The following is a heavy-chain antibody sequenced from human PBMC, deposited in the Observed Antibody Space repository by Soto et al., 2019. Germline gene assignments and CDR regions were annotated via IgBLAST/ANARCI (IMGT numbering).Heavy chain of an antibody. D-gene: IGHD2-2*01. CDR3: ARIRRYCSSTSCEYGGLDY. CDR2: IYYSGST. V-gene: IGHV4-39*01. J-gene: IGHJ4*02. CDR1: GGSISRSSYY. Sequence: TLSLTCTVSGGSISRSSYYWGLILQPPVNWLEWIGSIYYSGSTYYNPSLKSRVTISVDTSKNQFSLKLSSVTAADTAVYYCARIRRYCSSTSCEYGGLDYWGQGTLVTVSS.